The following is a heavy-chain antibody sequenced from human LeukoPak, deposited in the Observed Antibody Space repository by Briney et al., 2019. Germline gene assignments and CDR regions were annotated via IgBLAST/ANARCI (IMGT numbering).Heavy chain of an antibody. CDR2: IYTSGST. J-gene: IGHJ5*02. CDR1: GGSISSYY. V-gene: IGHV4-4*07. D-gene: IGHD5-24*01. CDR3: ERDRPRWLKGSWFDP. Sequence: PSETLSLTCTVYGGSISSYYWSWIRQPAGKGLEWIGRIYTSGSTNYNPSLKSRVTMSVDTSKNQFSLKLSSVTAADTAVYYCERDRPRWLKGSWFDPWGQGTLVTVSS.